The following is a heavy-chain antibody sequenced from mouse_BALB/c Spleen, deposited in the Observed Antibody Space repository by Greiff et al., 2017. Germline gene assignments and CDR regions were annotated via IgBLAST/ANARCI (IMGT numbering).Heavy chain of an antibody. CDR1: GFNIKDYY. Sequence: DVKLVESGAELVRPGALVKLSCKASGFNIKDYYMHWVKQRPEQGLEWIGWIDPENGNTIYDPKFQGKASITADTSSNTAYLQLSSLTSEDTAVYYCAGNYDYDPCYFDYWGQGTTLTVSS. CDR3: AGNYDYDPCYFDY. V-gene: IGHV14-1*02. CDR2: IDPENGNT. D-gene: IGHD2-4*01. J-gene: IGHJ2*01.